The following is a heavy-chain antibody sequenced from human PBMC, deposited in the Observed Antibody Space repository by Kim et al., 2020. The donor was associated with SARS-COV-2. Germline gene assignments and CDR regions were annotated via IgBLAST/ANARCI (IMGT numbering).Heavy chain of an antibody. V-gene: IGHV4-34*01. Sequence: SETLSLTCAVYGGSFSGYYWSWIRQPPGKGLEWIGEINHSGSTNYNPSLKSRVTISVDTSKNQFSLKLSSVTAADTAVYYCARVTRGYYGSGSYRLYYFDYWGQGTLVTVSS. CDR1: GGSFSGYY. J-gene: IGHJ4*02. CDR2: INHSGST. CDR3: ARVTRGYYGSGSYRLYYFDY. D-gene: IGHD3-10*01.